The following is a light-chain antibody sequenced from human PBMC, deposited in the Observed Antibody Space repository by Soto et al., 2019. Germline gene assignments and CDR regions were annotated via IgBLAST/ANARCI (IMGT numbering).Light chain of an antibody. CDR2: DAS. V-gene: IGKV3-11*01. Sequence: EIVLTQSPATLSLSPGERATLSCRASQSVSSYLAWYQQKPGQAPRLLIYDASNRATGIPARFSGSGSGTXXXXXXXXXXXXXXPVYYCQQRSNWLYTFGQGTKLEIK. CDR1: QSVSSY. CDR3: QQRSNWLYT. J-gene: IGKJ2*01.